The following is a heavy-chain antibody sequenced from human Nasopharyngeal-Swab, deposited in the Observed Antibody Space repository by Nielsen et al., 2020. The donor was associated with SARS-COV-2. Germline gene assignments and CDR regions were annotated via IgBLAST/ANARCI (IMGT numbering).Heavy chain of an antibody. D-gene: IGHD5-18*01. J-gene: IGHJ6*02. CDR3: ARDRGAAMAGRGWIGGVYYYGMDV. Sequence: ASVKVSCKASGYTFTSYDINWVRQATGQGLEWMGWMNPNSGNTGYAQKFQGRVTMTRNTSISTAYMELSSLRSEDTAVYYCARDRGAAMAGRGWIGGVYYYGMDVWGQGTTVTVSS. V-gene: IGHV1-8*01. CDR1: GYTFTSYD. CDR2: MNPNSGNT.